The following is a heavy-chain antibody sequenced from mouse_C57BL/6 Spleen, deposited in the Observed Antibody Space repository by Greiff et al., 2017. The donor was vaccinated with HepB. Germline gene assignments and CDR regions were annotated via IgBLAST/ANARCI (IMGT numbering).Heavy chain of an antibody. CDR1: GFNIKDYY. Sequence: VHVKQSGAELVRPGASVKLSCTASGFNIKDYYMHWVKQRPEQGLEWIGRIDPEDGDTEYAPKFQGKATMTADTSSNTAYLQLSSLTSEDTAVYYCTTEVYGSSYGYYAMDYWGQGTSVTVSS. D-gene: IGHD1-1*01. CDR3: TTEVYGSSYGYYAMDY. V-gene: IGHV14-1*01. J-gene: IGHJ4*01. CDR2: IDPEDGDT.